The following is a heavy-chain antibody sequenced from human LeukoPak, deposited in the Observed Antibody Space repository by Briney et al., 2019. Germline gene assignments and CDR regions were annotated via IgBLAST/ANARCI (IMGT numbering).Heavy chain of an antibody. V-gene: IGHV3-30*03. J-gene: IGHJ4*02. D-gene: IGHD4-17*01. Sequence: PGGSLRLSCAASGFTFSSYGMHWVRQAPGKGLEWVAVISYDGSNKYYADSVKGRFTISRDNSKNTLYLQMNSLRAEDTAVYYCARLSTVTTVDYWGQGTLVTVSS. CDR1: GFTFSSYG. CDR3: ARLSTVTTVDY. CDR2: ISYDGSNK.